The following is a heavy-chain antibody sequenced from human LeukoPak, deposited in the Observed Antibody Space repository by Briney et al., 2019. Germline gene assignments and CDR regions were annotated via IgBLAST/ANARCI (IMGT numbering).Heavy chain of an antibody. CDR2: ISSSSSYI. CDR1: GFTFSSYS. Sequence: GGSLRLSCAASGFTFSSYSMNWARQAPGKGLEWVSSISSSSSYIYYADSVKGRFTISRDNAKNSLYLQMNSLRAEDTAVYYCARVMWELRYYFDYWGQGTLVTVSS. CDR3: ARVMWELRYYFDY. J-gene: IGHJ4*02. D-gene: IGHD1-26*01. V-gene: IGHV3-21*01.